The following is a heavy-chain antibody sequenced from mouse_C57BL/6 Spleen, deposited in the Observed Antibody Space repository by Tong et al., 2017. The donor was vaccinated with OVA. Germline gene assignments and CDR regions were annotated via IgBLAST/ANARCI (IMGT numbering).Heavy chain of an antibody. CDR3: ARGASYYYVDY. J-gene: IGHJ2*01. D-gene: IGHD6-1*01. CDR1: GYTFTSYW. CDR2: INPSSGYT. Sequence: VQLQESGTVLARPGASVKMSCKTSGYTFTSYWMHWVKQRPGQGLEWIGYINPSSGYTKYNQKFKDKATLTADKSSSTAYMQLSSLTSEDSAVYFCARGASYYYVDYWGQGTTLTVSS. V-gene: IGHV1-7*01.